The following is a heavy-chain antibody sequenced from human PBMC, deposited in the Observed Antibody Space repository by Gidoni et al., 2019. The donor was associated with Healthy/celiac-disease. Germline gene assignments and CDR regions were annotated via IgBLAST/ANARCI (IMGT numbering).Heavy chain of an antibody. Sequence: EVQLLESGGGLVQPGGSLRLSCAASGFTFSSYAMSWVRQAPGKGLEWVSAISGSGGSTYYAVSVKGRFTISRDNSKNTLYLQMNSLRAEDTAVYYCAKEGYYGSGSYYINWFDPWGQGTLVTVSS. CDR1: GFTFSSYA. D-gene: IGHD3-10*01. CDR2: ISGSGGST. CDR3: AKEGYYGSGSYYINWFDP. V-gene: IGHV3-23*01. J-gene: IGHJ5*02.